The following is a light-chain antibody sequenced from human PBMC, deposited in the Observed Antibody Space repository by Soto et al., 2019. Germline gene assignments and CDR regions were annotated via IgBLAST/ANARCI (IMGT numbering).Light chain of an antibody. V-gene: IGKV3-20*01. CDR2: GAS. CDR3: QQYGSSPT. CDR1: QSVGSD. Sequence: EIVMTQSPSTLSLSPVGRATLSCRASQSVGSDLAWYQQKPGQAPRLLIYGASSRATGIPDRFSGSGSGTDFTLTISRLEPEDFAVYYCQQYGSSPTFGQGTKVDIK. J-gene: IGKJ1*01.